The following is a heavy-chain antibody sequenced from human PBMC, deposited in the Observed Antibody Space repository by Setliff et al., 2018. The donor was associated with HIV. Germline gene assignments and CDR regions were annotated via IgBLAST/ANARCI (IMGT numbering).Heavy chain of an antibody. V-gene: IGHV4-38-2*01. CDR2: IYHSGGT. D-gene: IGHD3-22*01. CDR1: GYSITSGYY. Sequence: PSETLSLTCALSGYSITSGYYWGWIRQSPGKGLEWIGSIYHSGGTHYNPSLRSRVTISVDTSKNHFSLKLSSVTAADTAVYYCARVRLTMIMMVDYFDQWGQGTLVTVSS. CDR3: ARVRLTMIMMVDYFDQ. J-gene: IGHJ4*02.